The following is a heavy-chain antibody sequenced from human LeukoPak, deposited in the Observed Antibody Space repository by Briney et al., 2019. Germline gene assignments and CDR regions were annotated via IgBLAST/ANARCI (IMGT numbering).Heavy chain of an antibody. V-gene: IGHV3-23*01. D-gene: IGHD4-17*01. J-gene: IGHJ4*02. CDR3: AKDVKSDGVWDIDH. CDR1: GFTFRDYT. Sequence: GGPLRLSCAASGFTFRDYTMNWVRQAPGKGLEWVSGIYGSGGGQTFYADSVRGRFIISRDDSRNLVFLHMDRLRVEDTGLYYCAKDVKSDGVWDIDHWGQGTVVTVSS. CDR2: IYGSGGGQT.